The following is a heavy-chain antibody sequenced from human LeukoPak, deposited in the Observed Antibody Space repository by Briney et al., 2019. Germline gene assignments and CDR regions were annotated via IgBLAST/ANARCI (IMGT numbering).Heavy chain of an antibody. CDR2: IYYSGST. CDR3: VSLGSWSHHFDY. D-gene: IGHD6-13*01. Sequence: PSETLSLTCTVSGGSISSSSYYWGWIRQPPGKGLEWIGSIYYSGSTYYNPSLKSRVTISVDTSKNQFSLKLGSVTAADTAVYYCVSLGSWSHHFDYWGQGTLVTVSS. CDR1: GGSISSSSYY. V-gene: IGHV4-39*01. J-gene: IGHJ4*02.